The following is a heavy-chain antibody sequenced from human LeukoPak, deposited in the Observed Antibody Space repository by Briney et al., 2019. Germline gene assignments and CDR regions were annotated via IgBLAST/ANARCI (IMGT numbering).Heavy chain of an antibody. CDR2: INWNGGST. V-gene: IGHV3-20*01. Sequence: GGSLRLSCTASGFTFDDYGMSWVRQAPGKGLEWVSGINWNGGSTGYADSVKGRFTISRDNAKNSLYLQMNSLRAEDTALYHCARDPGGFSSGYYFDNWGQGTLVTVSS. J-gene: IGHJ4*02. CDR1: GFTFDDYG. D-gene: IGHD3-22*01. CDR3: ARDPGGFSSGYYFDN.